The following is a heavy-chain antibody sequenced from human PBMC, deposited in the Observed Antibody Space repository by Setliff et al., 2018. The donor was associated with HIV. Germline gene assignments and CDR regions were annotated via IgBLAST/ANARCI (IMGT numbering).Heavy chain of an antibody. J-gene: IGHJ4*02. CDR3: VRDGIIRTTRVFDY. V-gene: IGHV1-69*05. CDR2: IIPIFGTA. D-gene: IGHD3-16*02. Sequence: RASVKVSCKASGGTFSSYAISWVRQAPGQGLEWMGGIIPIFGTANYAQKFQGRVTLTTDTSTNTAYMEVRSLTSDDTAVYYCVRDGIIRTTRVFDYWGQGTLVTVSS. CDR1: GGTFSSYA.